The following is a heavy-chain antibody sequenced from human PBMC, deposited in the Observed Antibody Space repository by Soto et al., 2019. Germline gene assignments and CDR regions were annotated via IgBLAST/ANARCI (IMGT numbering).Heavy chain of an antibody. J-gene: IGHJ6*02. Sequence: EVQLVESGGGLVKPGGSLRLSCAASGFTSSSYSMDWVRQAPGKGLEWVSSISSSSTYIHYADSVKGRFTISRDNAKNSLYLQMNSLSAEDTAVYYCASQTGGYYYYGMDVWGQGTTVTVSS. CDR1: GFTSSSYS. CDR2: ISSSSTYI. CDR3: ASQTGGYYYYGMDV. V-gene: IGHV3-21*01.